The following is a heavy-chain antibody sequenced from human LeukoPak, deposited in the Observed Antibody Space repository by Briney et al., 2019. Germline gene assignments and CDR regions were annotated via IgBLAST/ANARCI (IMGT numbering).Heavy chain of an antibody. J-gene: IGHJ4*02. CDR1: GFTFSSYE. D-gene: IGHD3-10*01. CDR2: ISSSGRTI. CDR3: ARDGAGGAVDY. Sequence: PGGSLRLSCAASGFTFSSYEMNWVRQAPGKGLEWVSYISSSGRTIKYADFVKGRFTISRDNAKNSLYLQMNSLRAEDTAVYYCARDGAGGAVDYWGQETLVTVSS. V-gene: IGHV3-48*03.